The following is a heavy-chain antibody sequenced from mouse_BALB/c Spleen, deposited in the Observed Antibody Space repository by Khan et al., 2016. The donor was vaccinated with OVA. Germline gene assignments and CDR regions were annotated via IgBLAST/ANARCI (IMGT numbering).Heavy chain of an antibody. J-gene: IGHJ2*01. CDR3: ARMNA. CDR2: IDPENGNT. CDR1: GFNIKDNY. V-gene: IGHV14-3*02. Sequence: EVQLQQSGAELVKPGASVKLSCTASGFNIKDNYMNWVKQRPEQGLEWSGRIDPENGNTKYDPKFQGKATITAETSSNTAYLQLSSLTTEDTAVSYCARMNAWGQGTTLTVSS.